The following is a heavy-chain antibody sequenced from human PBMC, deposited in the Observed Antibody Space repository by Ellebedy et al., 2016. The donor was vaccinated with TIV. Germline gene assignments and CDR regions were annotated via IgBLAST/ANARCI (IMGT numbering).Heavy chain of an antibody. V-gene: IGHV3-23*01. CDR2: ISGSGTGI. CDR3: GRDGVTGNGRWDWLDP. CDR1: GFTFSPFA. D-gene: IGHD2-21*02. Sequence: GESLKISCTASGFTFSPFAMAWVRQTPGRGLEWVSGISGSGTGITYSDSVKGRFTISRDNSRNTLYLQMNSLRAEDSAIYYCGRDGVTGNGRWDWLDPWGQGTLVTVSS. J-gene: IGHJ5*02.